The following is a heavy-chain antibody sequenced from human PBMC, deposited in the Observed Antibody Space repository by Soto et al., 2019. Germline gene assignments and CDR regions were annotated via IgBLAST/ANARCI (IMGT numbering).Heavy chain of an antibody. Sequence: QVQLVQSGAEVKKPGSSVKVSCKASGGTFTSYAMSWVRQAPGQGLEWLGVIVPIFGTTKYAQKFQGRVTITADASTRTAYMDLSSLRSDDTAVYYCARDRVVQQFQGHAFHGMDAWGQGTTVTVSS. J-gene: IGHJ6*02. CDR1: GGTFTSYA. V-gene: IGHV1-69*12. D-gene: IGHD2-15*01. CDR2: IVPIFGTT. CDR3: ARDRVVQQFQGHAFHGMDA.